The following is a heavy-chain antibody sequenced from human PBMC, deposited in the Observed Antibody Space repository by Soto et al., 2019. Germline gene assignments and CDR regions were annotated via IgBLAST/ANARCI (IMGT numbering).Heavy chain of an antibody. CDR3: AKEKPTTTCFDY. V-gene: IGHV3-23*01. CDR2: ISGSGSGT. CDR1: GFTFSTYA. D-gene: IGHD1-1*01. J-gene: IGHJ4*02. Sequence: GGSRRLSCVASGFTFSTYAMTWVRQAPGKGLEWVSAISGSGSGTNYADSAKGRFTISRDNSENILYLQMNSLRAEDTAVYYCAKEKPTTTCFDYRGPGTLVTVSS.